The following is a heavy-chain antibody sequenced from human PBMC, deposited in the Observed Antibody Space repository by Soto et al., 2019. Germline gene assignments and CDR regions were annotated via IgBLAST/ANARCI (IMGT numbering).Heavy chain of an antibody. V-gene: IGHV4-34*01. CDR2: INHSGDT. Sequence: QVQLQQWGAGLLKPSETLSLTCAVYGGSFSGYYWSWLRQTPEKGLEWIGEINHSGDTKYNPSLESRVTISVDTSKSQFSLKVNSLTAADTAVYYCARTGGMDVWGQGATVTVSS. CDR1: GGSFSGYY. CDR3: ARTGGMDV. J-gene: IGHJ6*02.